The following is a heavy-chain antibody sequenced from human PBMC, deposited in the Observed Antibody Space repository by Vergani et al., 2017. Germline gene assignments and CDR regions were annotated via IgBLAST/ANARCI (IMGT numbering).Heavy chain of an antibody. D-gene: IGHD4-23*01. CDR1: GFTFSSYG. CDR2: IRYEGSNK. J-gene: IGHJ4*02. Sequence: QVQLVESGGGVVQPGGSLRLSCAASGFTFSSYGMHWVRQAPGKGLEWVAFIRYEGSNKYYADSVKGRFTISRDNSKNTLYLQMNSLRAEDTAVYYCAKLSTTVVTVDYWGQGTLVTVSS. V-gene: IGHV3-30*02. CDR3: AKLSTTVVTVDY.